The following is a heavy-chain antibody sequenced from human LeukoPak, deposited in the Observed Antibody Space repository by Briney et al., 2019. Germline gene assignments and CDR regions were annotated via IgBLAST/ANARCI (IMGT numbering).Heavy chain of an antibody. Sequence: GRSLRLSCAASGFTFNYYAMHWVRQAPGKGLEWVAVVTYDGNNKYYADSVKGRFTVSRDNSRNTVNLQMNSLRGEDTAVYYCARAPVRGAVAGVDYWGQGTLVTVSS. D-gene: IGHD6-19*01. CDR3: ARAPVRGAVAGVDY. CDR2: VTYDGNNK. J-gene: IGHJ4*02. CDR1: GFTFNYYA. V-gene: IGHV3-30-3*01.